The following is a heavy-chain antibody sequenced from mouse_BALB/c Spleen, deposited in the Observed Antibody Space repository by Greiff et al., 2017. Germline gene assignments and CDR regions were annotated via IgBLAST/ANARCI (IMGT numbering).Heavy chain of an antibody. Sequence: EVKLQESGPGLVKPSQSLSLTCTVTGYSITSDYAWNWIRQFPGNKLEWMGYISYSGSTSYNPSLKSRISITRDTSKNQFFLQLNSVTTEDTATYYCARWGTTEAMDYWGQGTSVTVSS. CDR3: ARWGTTEAMDY. CDR1: GYSITSDYA. CDR2: ISYSGST. V-gene: IGHV3-2*02. J-gene: IGHJ4*01. D-gene: IGHD1-1*01.